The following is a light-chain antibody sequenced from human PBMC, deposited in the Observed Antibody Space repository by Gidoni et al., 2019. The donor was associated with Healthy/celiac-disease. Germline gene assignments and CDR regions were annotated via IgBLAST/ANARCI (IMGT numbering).Light chain of an antibody. CDR3: MQALQTPPA. CDR1: QSLLHSNGYNY. Sequence: DIVMTQSPLSLPVTPGEPASISCRSIQSLLHSNGYNYLYWYLQKQGQSPQLLIYLGSNRASGVPYSFSGIGSGTDFTLKSSRVEAEDVGVYYCMQALQTPPAFGGGTKVEIK. J-gene: IGKJ4*01. V-gene: IGKV2-28*01. CDR2: LGS.